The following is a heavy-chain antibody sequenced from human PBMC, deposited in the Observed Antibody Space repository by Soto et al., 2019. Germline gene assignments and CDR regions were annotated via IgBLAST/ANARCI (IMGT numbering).Heavy chain of an antibody. Sequence: SDTLSLTCAVYGGSISGYYWSWISQPPGKGLEWIGEINHSGSTNYNPSLKSRVTISVDTSKNQFSLKLSSVTAADTAVYYCARDKTGNYYWGQGTLVTSPQ. D-gene: IGHD7-27*01. CDR3: ARDKTGNYY. J-gene: IGHJ4*02. CDR1: GGSISGYY. CDR2: INHSGST. V-gene: IGHV4-34*01.